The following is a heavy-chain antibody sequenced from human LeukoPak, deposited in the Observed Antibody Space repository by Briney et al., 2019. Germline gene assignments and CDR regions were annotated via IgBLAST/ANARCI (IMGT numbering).Heavy chain of an antibody. CDR3: APVGYSGYDPPRGFDY. J-gene: IGHJ4*02. Sequence: GGSLRLSCAASGFTFSSYGMHWVRQAPGKGLEWVAVISYDGSNKYYADSVKGRFTISRDNSKNTLYLQMNSLRAEDTAVYYCAPVGYSGYDPPRGFDYWGQGTLVTVSS. CDR1: GFTFSSYG. D-gene: IGHD5-12*01. CDR2: ISYDGSNK. V-gene: IGHV3-30*03.